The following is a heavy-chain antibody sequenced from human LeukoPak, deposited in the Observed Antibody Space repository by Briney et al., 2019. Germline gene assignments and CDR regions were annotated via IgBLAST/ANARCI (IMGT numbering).Heavy chain of an antibody. CDR3: ARVPWNARDAFDI. CDR1: GFTFSSYE. Sequence: GGSLRLSCAASGFTFSSYEMNWVRQAPGKGLEWVSYISSSGSTIYYADSVKGRFTISRDNAKNSLYLQMNSLRAEDTAVYYCARVPWNARDAFDIWGQGTMVTVPS. V-gene: IGHV3-48*03. D-gene: IGHD1-1*01. J-gene: IGHJ3*02. CDR2: ISSSGSTI.